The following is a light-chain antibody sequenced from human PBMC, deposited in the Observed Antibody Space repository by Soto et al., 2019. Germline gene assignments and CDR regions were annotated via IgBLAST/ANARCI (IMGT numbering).Light chain of an antibody. J-gene: IGKJ1*01. CDR1: QGISSY. CDR2: AAS. Sequence: DTHGNQSRPRLSASVGDRVTITCLATQGISSYLAWYQQKPGKAPNLLIYAASSLQSGVPSRFSGSGSGTEFTLTISSLQPDDFVTYCCQLYTSHPEAFAQGTKVDIK. V-gene: IGKV1-9*01. CDR3: QLYTSHPEA.